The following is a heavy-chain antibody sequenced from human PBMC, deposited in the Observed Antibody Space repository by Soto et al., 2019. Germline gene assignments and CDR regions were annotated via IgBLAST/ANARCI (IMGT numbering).Heavy chain of an antibody. V-gene: IGHV4-59*02. CDR2: MHYTGFS. Sequence: QVQLQESGPGLVTPSETLSLTCSFSGDSVTSHYLTWIRQSPEKGLEWIGYMHYTGFSHYNPSLMSRLTISGDRSKNQFTLQLTSVTVEDTAGAYCATSYGHASYTYWGKGTQVTFSS. D-gene: IGHD3-10*01. J-gene: IGHJ4*02. CDR3: ATSYGHASYTY. CDR1: GDSVTSHY.